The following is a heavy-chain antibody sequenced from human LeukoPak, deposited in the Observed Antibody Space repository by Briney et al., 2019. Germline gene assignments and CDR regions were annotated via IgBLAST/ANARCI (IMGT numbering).Heavy chain of an antibody. J-gene: IGHJ4*02. Sequence: SETLSLTCTVSGGSISSGDYYWSWIRQPPGKGLEWIGYIYYSGSTYYNPSLKSRVTISVDTPKNQFSLKLSSVTAADTAVYYCARVVPAAMIFGYWGQGTLVTVSS. V-gene: IGHV4-30-4*08. CDR1: GGSISSGDYY. CDR3: ARVVPAAMIFGY. D-gene: IGHD2-2*01. CDR2: IYYSGST.